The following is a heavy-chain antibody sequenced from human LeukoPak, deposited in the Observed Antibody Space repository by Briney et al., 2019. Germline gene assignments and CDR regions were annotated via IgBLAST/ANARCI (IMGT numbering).Heavy chain of an antibody. Sequence: PGGSLRLSCAASGFTFSSYAMSWVRQAPGKGLEWVSAISGSGGSTYYADSVKGRFTISRDNSKNTLYLQMNSLRAEDTAVYYCAKDGIQGTYDSSGYYFDYWGQGTLVTVSS. CDR3: AKDGIQGTYDSSGYYFDY. J-gene: IGHJ4*02. CDR1: GFTFSSYA. D-gene: IGHD3-22*01. CDR2: ISGSGGST. V-gene: IGHV3-23*01.